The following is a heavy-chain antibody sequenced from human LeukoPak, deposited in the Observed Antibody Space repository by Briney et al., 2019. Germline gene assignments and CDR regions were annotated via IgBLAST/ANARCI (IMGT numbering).Heavy chain of an antibody. V-gene: IGHV3-30*03. CDR1: GFTFSKAW. CDR3: ARVSKPGWFDYYYMDV. Sequence: GGSLRLSCAASGFTFSKAWMSWVRQAPGKGLEWLAVVLSDGSDQYYGDSVQGRFTVSRDNSKNTLYLQMDNLRFEDTAVYYCARVSKPGWFDYYYMDVWGKGTTVIVSS. D-gene: IGHD3-10*01. J-gene: IGHJ6*03. CDR2: VLSDGSDQ.